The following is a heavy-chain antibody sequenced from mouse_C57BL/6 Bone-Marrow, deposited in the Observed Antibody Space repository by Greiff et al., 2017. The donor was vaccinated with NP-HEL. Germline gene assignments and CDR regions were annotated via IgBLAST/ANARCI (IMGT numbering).Heavy chain of an antibody. V-gene: IGHV1-52*01. D-gene: IGHD1-1*01. Sequence: QVQLQQPGAELVRPGSSVKLSCKASGYTFTSYWMHWVKQRPIQGLEWIGNIDPSDSETHYNQKFKDKATLTVDKSSSTAYMQLSSLTSEDSAVYYCARIGATIYYYGTWYFDVWGTGTTVTVSS. CDR1: GYTFTSYW. CDR2: IDPSDSET. J-gene: IGHJ1*03. CDR3: ARIGATIYYYGTWYFDV.